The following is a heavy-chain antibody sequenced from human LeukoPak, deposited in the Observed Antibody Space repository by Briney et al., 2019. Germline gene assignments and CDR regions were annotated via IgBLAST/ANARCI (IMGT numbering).Heavy chain of an antibody. CDR1: GFTFSSYG. CDR2: IRYDGSNK. Sequence: GGSLRLSCAASGFTFSSYGMHWVRQAPGKGLEWVTFIRYDGSNKYYADSVKGRFTISRDNSKNTLYLQMNSLRAEDTAVYYCAKDNGYSRGFDYWGQGTLVTVSS. CDR3: AKDNGYSRGFDY. D-gene: IGHD2-15*01. V-gene: IGHV3-30*02. J-gene: IGHJ4*02.